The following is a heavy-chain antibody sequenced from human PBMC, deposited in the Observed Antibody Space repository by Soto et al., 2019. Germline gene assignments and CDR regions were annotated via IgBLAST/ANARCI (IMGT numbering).Heavy chain of an antibody. J-gene: IGHJ4*02. D-gene: IGHD2-8*01. CDR1: GGSISTVDYY. CDR2: IDHAGLT. V-gene: IGHV4-30-4*08. CDR3: SVKPNALSYFDY. Sequence: QVQLQESGPGLVNPSQTLSLTCTVSGGSISTVDYYWTWIRQPPGKGLEWIAYIDHAGLTYYNPSGEIRTTISVDTSKNQFSLMLTSVTAADTAVYFCSVKPNALSYFDYWGQGTLVTVSS.